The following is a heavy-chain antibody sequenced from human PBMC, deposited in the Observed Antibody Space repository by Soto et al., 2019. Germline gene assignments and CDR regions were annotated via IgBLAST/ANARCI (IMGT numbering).Heavy chain of an antibody. V-gene: IGHV5-10-1*01. J-gene: IGHJ6*02. Sequence: GESLKISCKGSGYSFTSYWISWVRQMPGKGLEWMGRIDPSDSYTNYSPSFQGHVTISADKSISTAYLQWSSLKASDTAMYYCARVSSSSELAYYYYGMDVWGQGTTVTVSS. D-gene: IGHD6-6*01. CDR3: ARVSSSSELAYYYYGMDV. CDR1: GYSFTSYW. CDR2: IDPSDSYT.